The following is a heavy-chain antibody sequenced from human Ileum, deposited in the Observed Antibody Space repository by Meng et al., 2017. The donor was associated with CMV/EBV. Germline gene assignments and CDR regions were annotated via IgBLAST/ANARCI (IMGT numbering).Heavy chain of an antibody. CDR2: IKFDGVER. D-gene: IGHD3-3*01. Sequence: GGSLRLSCVTSGFTFSNYGIHWVRQTPGKGLEWMAFIKFDGVERRYAESVKGRFTISRDNAKNSLYLQMNSLRAEDTAVYYCARDYYDFWSGLGTKYYYYGMDVWGQGTTVTVSS. V-gene: IGHV3-30*12. CDR3: ARDYYDFWSGLGTKYYYYGMDV. J-gene: IGHJ6*02. CDR1: GFTFSNYG.